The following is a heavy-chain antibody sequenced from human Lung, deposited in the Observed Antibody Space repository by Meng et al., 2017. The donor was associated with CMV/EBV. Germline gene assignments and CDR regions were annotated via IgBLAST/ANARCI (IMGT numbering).Heavy chain of an antibody. V-gene: IGHV4-4*02. D-gene: IGHD3-10*01. CDR3: LRRSGGSV. CDR2: IPHRGSS. Sequence: QVQLRGSGAALVKPSETLSLTCAVSGDSITNHNWWAWVRQPPGKGLEWIGEIPHRGSSAYNPSLKSRVSMSIDKSKNQFSLKLTSVTAADTAVYHCLRRSGGSVWGQGTLVTVSS. CDR1: GDSITNHNW. J-gene: IGHJ1*01.